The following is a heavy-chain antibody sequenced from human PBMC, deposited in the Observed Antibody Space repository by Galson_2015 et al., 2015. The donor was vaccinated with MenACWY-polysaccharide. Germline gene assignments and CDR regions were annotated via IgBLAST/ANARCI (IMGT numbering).Heavy chain of an antibody. CDR2: IKHDGSNK. CDR3: AREGSRIVIHAFDI. V-gene: IGHV3-33*01. D-gene: IGHD2-2*01. CDR1: GSRFSNYG. Sequence: SLRLSCAASGSRFSNYGMHWVRQAPGKGLEWVADIKHDGSNKVYADSVKGRFTISRYNSKNTVFLEMNTLGVEDTAVYYCAREGSRIVIHAFDIWSQGTMVAVSS. J-gene: IGHJ3*02.